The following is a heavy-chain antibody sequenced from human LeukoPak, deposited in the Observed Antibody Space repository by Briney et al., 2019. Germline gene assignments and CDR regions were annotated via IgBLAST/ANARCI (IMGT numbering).Heavy chain of an antibody. J-gene: IGHJ4*02. CDR1: GFTFSSYG. CDR2: ISYDGSNK. CDR3: AAKLGVAARNGGYFDY. Sequence: GGSLRLSCAASGFTFSSYGMHWVRQAPGKGLEWVAVISYDGSNKYYADSVKGRFTISRDNSKNTLYLQMNSLRAEDTAVYYCAAKLGVAARNGGYFDYWGQGTLVTVSS. V-gene: IGHV3-30*03. D-gene: IGHD6-6*01.